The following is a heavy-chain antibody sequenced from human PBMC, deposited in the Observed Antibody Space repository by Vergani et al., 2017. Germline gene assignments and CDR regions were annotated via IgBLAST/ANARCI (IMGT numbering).Heavy chain of an antibody. CDR3: ARDAQTALELRDYYYYYMDV. CDR2: IWYDGSNK. J-gene: IGHJ6*03. Sequence: QVQLVESVGGVVQPGRSLRLSCAASGFTFSSYGMHWVRQAPGKGLEWVAVIWYDGSNKYYADSVKGRFTISRDNSKNTLYLQMNSLRAEDTAVYYCARDAQTALELRDYYYYYMDVWGKXP. V-gene: IGHV3-33*01. D-gene: IGHD1-7*01. CDR1: GFTFSSYG.